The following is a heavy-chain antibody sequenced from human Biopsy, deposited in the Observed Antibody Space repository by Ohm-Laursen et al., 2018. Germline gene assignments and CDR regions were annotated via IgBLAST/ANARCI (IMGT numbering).Heavy chain of an antibody. Sequence: SDTLSLTCTVSGGSIINNYWSWIRQPPGKGLEWIGYIYFTGSINYNPSLKSRVTISVDTSKNQFSLRLSSVTAADTAVYYCARDSGGMATILDAFDLWGQGTMVTVSP. CDR1: GGSIINNY. CDR3: ARDSGGMATILDAFDL. J-gene: IGHJ3*01. V-gene: IGHV4-59*01. D-gene: IGHD5-24*01. CDR2: IYFTGSI.